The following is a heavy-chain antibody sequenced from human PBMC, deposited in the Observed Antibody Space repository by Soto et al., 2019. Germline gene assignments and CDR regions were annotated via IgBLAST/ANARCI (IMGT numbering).Heavy chain of an antibody. CDR3: ARIIGYCRNNDCSWTFDI. D-gene: IGHD2-2*03. Sequence: GESLKISCKTSGYSFISYWVAWVRQKPGKGLEWMGTFYPGDSTSTYSPSFQGQVTISVDKSISTAYLHLSSLKASDTAMYYCARIIGYCRNNDCSWTFDIWGQGTAVTVSS. J-gene: IGHJ3*02. CDR2: FYPGDSTS. CDR1: GYSFISYW. V-gene: IGHV5-51*01.